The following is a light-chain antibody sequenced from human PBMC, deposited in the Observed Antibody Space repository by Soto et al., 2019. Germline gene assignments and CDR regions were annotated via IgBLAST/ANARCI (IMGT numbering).Light chain of an antibody. J-gene: IGKJ4*01. CDR2: LTS. CDR3: RQYQWWPLT. CDR1: QSAHNN. Sequence: EIVMTQSPATLSVSPGERATLSCRASQSAHNNLAWYQQKPGQAPRLLIYLTSTRATGLPGRFSGSGSGTDFTLTSSSLQAEDFAFCYCRQYQWWPLTFGGGTKVEIK. V-gene: IGKV3D-15*01.